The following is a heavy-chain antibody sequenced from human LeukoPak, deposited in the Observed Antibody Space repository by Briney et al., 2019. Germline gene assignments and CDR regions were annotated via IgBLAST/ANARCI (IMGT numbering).Heavy chain of an antibody. CDR3: ARAFYYYDSSDPHFDY. CDR1: GGTFSSYA. D-gene: IGHD3-22*01. CDR2: IIPIFGTA. J-gene: IGHJ4*02. V-gene: IGHV1-69*01. Sequence: ASVKVSCKASGGTFSSYAISWVRQAPGQGLEWMGGIIPIFGTADYAQKFQGRVTITADESTSTAYMELSSLRSEDTAVYYCARAFYYYDSSDPHFDYWGQGTLVTVSS.